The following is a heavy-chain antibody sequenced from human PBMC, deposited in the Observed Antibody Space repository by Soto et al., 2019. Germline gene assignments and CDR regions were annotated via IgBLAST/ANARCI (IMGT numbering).Heavy chain of an antibody. CDR2: ISWDGGST. J-gene: IGHJ6*02. CDR1: GFTFDDYT. CDR3: AKDFEGPKDYYGMDV. Sequence: ESGGVVVQPGGSLRLSCAASGFTFDDYTMHWVRQAPGKGLEWVSLISWDGGSTYYADSVKGRFTISRDNSKNSLYLQMNSLRTEDTALYYCAKDFEGPKDYYGMDVWGQGTTVTVSS. V-gene: IGHV3-43*01.